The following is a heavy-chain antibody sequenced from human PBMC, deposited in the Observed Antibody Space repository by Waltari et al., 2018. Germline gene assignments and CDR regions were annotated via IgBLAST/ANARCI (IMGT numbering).Heavy chain of an antibody. CDR1: GFTFSSYW. V-gene: IGHV3-74*01. CDR3: TRGNVPLTVDEAFEI. D-gene: IGHD3-10*01. Sequence: EVQLVECGGGLVQPGGSLRLSCAASGFTFSSYWMHWVRQAPGKGPVWVSRITSDGGTTNYADSVKVRFPISRDNAKNTLFLQRNSLRAEYTAVYYVTRGNVPLTVDEAFEIWGQGTMVTVSS. J-gene: IGHJ3*02. CDR2: ITSDGGTT.